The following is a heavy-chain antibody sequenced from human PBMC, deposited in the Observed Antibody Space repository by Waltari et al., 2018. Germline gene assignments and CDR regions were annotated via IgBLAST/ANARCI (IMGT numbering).Heavy chain of an antibody. V-gene: IGHV3-21*01. CDR2: IIGNNNYI. J-gene: IGHJ4*02. Sequence: EVQLVESGGGLVKPGGSLRLSCATSGFTFSSYSMNWVRQAPGKGREWVSSIIGNNNYIYYADSVKGRLTISRDNAKNSLYPQMNSLRAEDTAVYYCVRDPSLRGATRPFDYWGQGTLVTVSS. CDR3: VRDPSLRGATRPFDY. CDR1: GFTFSSYS. D-gene: IGHD1-26*01.